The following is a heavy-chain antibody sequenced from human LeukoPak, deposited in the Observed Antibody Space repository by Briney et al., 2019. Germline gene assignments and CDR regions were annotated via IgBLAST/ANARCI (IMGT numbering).Heavy chain of an antibody. CDR1: GFIFTNGW. CDR3: TTEGGHLHSNPFDY. V-gene: IGHV3-15*01. CDR2: IKSKTYGGAT. Sequence: GGSLRLSCAASGFIFTNGWMSWVRQAPGKGLEGVGHIKSKTYGGATDYAAPVKGRFTISRDDSKTTVFLQMNSLKSEDTAVYYCTTEGGHLHSNPFDYWGQGTLVTVSS. D-gene: IGHD2-15*01. J-gene: IGHJ4*02.